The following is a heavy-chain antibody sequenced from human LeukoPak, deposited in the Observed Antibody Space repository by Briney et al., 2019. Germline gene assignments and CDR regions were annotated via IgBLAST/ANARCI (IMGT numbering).Heavy chain of an antibody. CDR1: GFTFSSYG. CDR3: ARGRAAAAVYYFDY. CDR2: IWYDGSNK. V-gene: IGHV3-33*01. Sequence: PGRSLRLSCAASGFTFSSYGMHWVRQAPGKGLEWVAVIWYDGSNKYYADSVKGRFTISRDNSKNTLYLQMNSLRAEDTAVYYCARGRAAAAVYYFDYWGQGTLVTVSP. J-gene: IGHJ4*02. D-gene: IGHD6-13*01.